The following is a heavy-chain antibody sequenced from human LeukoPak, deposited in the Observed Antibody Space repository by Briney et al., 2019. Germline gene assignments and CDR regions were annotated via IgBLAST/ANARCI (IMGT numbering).Heavy chain of an antibody. CDR1: GGSFSGYY. CDR3: ARLQGTYYYYMDV. CDR2: INHSGST. J-gene: IGHJ6*03. Sequence: PSETLSLTCAVYGGSFSGYYWSWIRQPPGKGLEWIGEINHSGSTNYNPSLKSRVTISVDTSKNQFSLKLSSVTAADTAVYYCARLQGTYYYYMDVWGNGTTVPVSS. D-gene: IGHD5-24*01. V-gene: IGHV4-34*01.